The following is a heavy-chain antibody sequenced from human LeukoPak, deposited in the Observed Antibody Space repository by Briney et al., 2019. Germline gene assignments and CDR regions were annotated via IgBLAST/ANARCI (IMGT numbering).Heavy chain of an antibody. D-gene: IGHD5-18*01. CDR3: ARDRDTGTFDY. CDR2: ISTENRNT. V-gene: IGHV1-18*01. J-gene: IGHJ4*02. Sequence: GASVKVSCKASGGTFSSYAITWVRQAPGQGLEWMGWISTENRNTNYAQKLQGRITMTTDTSTSTVYMELRTLRSDDTAIYYCARDRDTGTFDYWGQGTLVTVSS. CDR1: GGTFSSYA.